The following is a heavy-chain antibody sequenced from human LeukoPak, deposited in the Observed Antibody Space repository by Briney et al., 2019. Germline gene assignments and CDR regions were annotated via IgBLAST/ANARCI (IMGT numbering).Heavy chain of an antibody. J-gene: IGHJ5*02. D-gene: IGHD2-2*01. V-gene: IGHV3-74*01. CDR1: GFTFTSHW. CDR2: INADGSGT. CDR3: VREALRDCSYTSCTRGNWFDP. Sequence: GGSLRLSCAASGFTFTSHWMHWVRQAPEKGLVGVAHINADGSGTYYAASVKGRFTISRDNAKNTLYLQMHSLTAEDTAVYYCVREALRDCSYTSCTRGNWFDPWGQGTLVTVSS.